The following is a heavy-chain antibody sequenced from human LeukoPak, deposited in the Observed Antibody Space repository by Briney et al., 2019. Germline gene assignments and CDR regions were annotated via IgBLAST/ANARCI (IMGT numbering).Heavy chain of an antibody. CDR2: IYYSGST. J-gene: IGHJ4*02. CDR1: GGSISSYY. D-gene: IGHD1-26*01. CDR3: ARAKMGATINFDY. Sequence: PSETLSLTCTVSGGSISSYYWSWIRQPPGKGLEWIGYIYYSGSTNYNPSLKSRVTISVDTSKNQFSLKLSSVTAADTAVYYCARAKMGATINFDYWGQGTLVTVSS. V-gene: IGHV4-59*01.